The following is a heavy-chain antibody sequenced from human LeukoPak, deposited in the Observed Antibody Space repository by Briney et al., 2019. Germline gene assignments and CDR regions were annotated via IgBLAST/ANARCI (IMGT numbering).Heavy chain of an antibody. J-gene: IGHJ4*02. V-gene: IGHV3-23*01. CDR1: GFTFSSYA. Sequence: PGGSLRLSCAASGFTFSSYAMGWVRQAPGKGLEWVSAISGSGGSTYYADSVKGRFTISRDNSKNTLYLQMNSLRAEDTAVYYCAKSEEGYSSSSSLDYWGQGTLVTVSS. D-gene: IGHD6-6*01. CDR3: AKSEEGYSSSSSLDY. CDR2: ISGSGGST.